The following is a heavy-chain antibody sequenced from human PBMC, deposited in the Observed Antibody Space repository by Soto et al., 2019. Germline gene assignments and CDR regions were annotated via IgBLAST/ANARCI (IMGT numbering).Heavy chain of an antibody. CDR1: GGSVSSGSYC. Sequence: QVQLQESGPGLVKPSETLSLTCTVSGGSVSSGSYCWSWIRQPPGKGLEWIGYIYYTGSTNYNPSLKSRVTISVGTSKNQFSLKLSSVTAADTAVYYCARDPGITARPDAFDIWGQGTMVTVSS. CDR3: ARDPGITARPDAFDI. CDR2: IYYTGST. J-gene: IGHJ3*02. V-gene: IGHV4-61*01. D-gene: IGHD6-6*01.